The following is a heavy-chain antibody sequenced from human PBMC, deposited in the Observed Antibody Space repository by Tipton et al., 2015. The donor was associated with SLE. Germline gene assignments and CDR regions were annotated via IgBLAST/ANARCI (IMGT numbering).Heavy chain of an antibody. Sequence: SLRLSCAASGFTFSSYWMSWVRQAPGKGLEWVANIKQDGSEKYYVDSVKGRFTISRDNAKKSLYLQMNSLRAEDTAVYYCARDASYGSGSYQHWGQGTLVTVSS. V-gene: IGHV3-7*01. CDR3: ARDASYGSGSYQH. D-gene: IGHD3-10*01. CDR1: GFTFSSYW. CDR2: IKQDGSEK. J-gene: IGHJ1*01.